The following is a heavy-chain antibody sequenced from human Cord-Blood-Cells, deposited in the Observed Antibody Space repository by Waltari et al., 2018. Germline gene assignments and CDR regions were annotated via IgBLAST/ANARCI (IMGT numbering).Heavy chain of an antibody. V-gene: IGHV4-34*01. CDR1: GGSFSGYY. Sequence: QVQLQQWGAGLLKPSETLSLTCAVYGGSFSGYYWSWIRQPPGKGLEWIGEINHSGSTNYNPPLKSRVTISVDTSKNQFSLKLSSATAADTAVYYCARAVDYGSGSYFDYWGQGTLVTVSS. CDR2: INHSGST. D-gene: IGHD3-10*01. J-gene: IGHJ4*02. CDR3: ARAVDYGSGSYFDY.